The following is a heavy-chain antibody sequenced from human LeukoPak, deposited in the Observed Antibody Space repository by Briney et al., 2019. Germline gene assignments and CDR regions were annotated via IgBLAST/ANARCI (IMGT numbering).Heavy chain of an antibody. CDR2: INHSGST. V-gene: IGHV4-34*01. Sequence: PSETLSLTCAVYGGSFSGYYWSWLRQPPGKGLEWIGEINHSGSTNYNPSLKSRVTISVDTSKNQFSLKLSSVTAADTAVYYCARGTPYYDFWSGYSSQGYYYGMDVWGQGTTVTVSS. J-gene: IGHJ6*02. CDR3: ARGTPYYDFWSGYSSQGYYYGMDV. CDR1: GGSFSGYY. D-gene: IGHD3-3*01.